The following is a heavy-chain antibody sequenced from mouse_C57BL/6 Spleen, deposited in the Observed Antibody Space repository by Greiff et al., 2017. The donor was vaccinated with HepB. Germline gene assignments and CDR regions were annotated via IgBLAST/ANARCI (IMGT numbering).Heavy chain of an antibody. V-gene: IGHV5-17*01. CDR1: GFTFSDYG. D-gene: IGHD1-1*01. CDR3: ARRITTGAMDY. J-gene: IGHJ4*01. Sequence: EVQRVESGGGLVKPGGSLKLSCAASGFTFSDYGMHWVRQAPEKGLEWVAYISSGSSTIYYADTVKGRFTISRDNAKNTLFLQMTSLRSEDTAMYYCARRITTGAMDYWGKGTSVTVSS. CDR2: ISSGSSTI.